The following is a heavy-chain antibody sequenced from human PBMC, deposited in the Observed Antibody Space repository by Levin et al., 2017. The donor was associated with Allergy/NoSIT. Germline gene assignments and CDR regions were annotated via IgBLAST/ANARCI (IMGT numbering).Heavy chain of an antibody. V-gene: IGHV4-59*01. Sequence: SETLSLTCTVSGGSISSYYWSWIRQPPGKGLEWIGYIYYSGSTNYNPSLKSRVTISVDTSKNQFSLKLSSVTAADTAVYYCARGGYDYVWGSYRYTVDAFDIWGQGTMVTVSS. CDR1: GGSISSYY. CDR2: IYYSGST. CDR3: ARGGYDYVWGSYRYTVDAFDI. J-gene: IGHJ3*02. D-gene: IGHD3-16*02.